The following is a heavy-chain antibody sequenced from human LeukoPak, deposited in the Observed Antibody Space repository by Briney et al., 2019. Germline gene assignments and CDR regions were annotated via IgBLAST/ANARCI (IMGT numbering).Heavy chain of an antibody. Sequence: PGGSLRLSCAASGFTFSSYGMHWVRQAPGKGLEWVAVISYDGSNKYYADSVKGRFTISRDNSKNTLYLQMNSLRAEDTAVYYCAREVVVVPAEKNGAFDIWGQGTMVTVSS. CDR1: GFTFSSYG. CDR2: ISYDGSNK. J-gene: IGHJ3*02. V-gene: IGHV3-30*03. D-gene: IGHD2-2*01. CDR3: AREVVVVPAEKNGAFDI.